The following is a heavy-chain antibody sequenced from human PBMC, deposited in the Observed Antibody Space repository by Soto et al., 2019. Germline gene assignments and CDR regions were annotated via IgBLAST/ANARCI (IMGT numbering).Heavy chain of an antibody. CDR1: GFSLSSTRVA. V-gene: IGHV2-5*02. D-gene: IGHD6-19*01. CDR3: AHSVVAGLGYYFDY. Sequence: QITLKESGPTLVNPTQTLTLTCTFSGFSLSSTRVAVGWIRQPPGKALEWLALIYWDDEKRYSPFLKSRLTITKDTSKNQVILTMTNMDPVDTATYYCAHSVVAGLGYYFDYWGQGTLVTVSS. CDR2: IYWDDEK. J-gene: IGHJ4*02.